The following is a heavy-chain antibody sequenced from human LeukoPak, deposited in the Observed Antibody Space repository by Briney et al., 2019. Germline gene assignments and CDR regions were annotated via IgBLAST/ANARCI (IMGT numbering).Heavy chain of an antibody. D-gene: IGHD3-3*01. J-gene: IGHJ4*02. Sequence: ASVKVSCKASGYTFTSYGISWVRQTPGQGRVWMGWISAYNGNTNYAQKLQGRVTMTTDTSTSTAYMELRSLRSDDTAVYYCARESRDFWSGYYMDYWGQGTLVTVSS. V-gene: IGHV1-18*01. CDR3: ARESRDFWSGYYMDY. CDR1: GYTFTSYG. CDR2: ISAYNGNT.